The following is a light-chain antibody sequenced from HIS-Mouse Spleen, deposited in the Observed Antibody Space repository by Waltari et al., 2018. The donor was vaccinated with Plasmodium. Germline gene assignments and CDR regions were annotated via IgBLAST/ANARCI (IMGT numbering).Light chain of an antibody. V-gene: IGKV1-9*01. CDR2: AAS. J-gene: IGKJ2*01. Sequence: DIQLTQSPSFLSASVGDRVTITCRASQGISSYLAWYQQKPGKAPTLLIYAASTLQSGVPSRFSSSGSGTEFTLTISSLQPEDFATYYCQQLNSYPYTFGQGTKLEIK. CDR1: QGISSY. CDR3: QQLNSYPYT.